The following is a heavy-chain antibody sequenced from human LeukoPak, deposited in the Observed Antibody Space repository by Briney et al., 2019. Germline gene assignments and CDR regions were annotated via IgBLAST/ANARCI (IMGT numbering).Heavy chain of an antibody. Sequence: ASVKVSCKASGYTFTSYGISWVRQAPGQGLEWMGWISAYNGNTNYAQKLQGRVTMTTDTSTSTAYMELRSLRSDDTAVYYCARVGIGREQGSQYYYGMDVWGRGTTVTVSS. J-gene: IGHJ6*02. D-gene: IGHD1-26*01. CDR3: ARVGIGREQGSQYYYGMDV. CDR2: ISAYNGNT. V-gene: IGHV1-18*01. CDR1: GYTFTSYG.